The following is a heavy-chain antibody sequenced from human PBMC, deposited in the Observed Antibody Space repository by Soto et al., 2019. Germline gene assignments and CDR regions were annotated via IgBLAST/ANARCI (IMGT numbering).Heavy chain of an antibody. CDR1: GFTVSSNY. Sequence: EVQLVESGGGLVQPGGSLRLSCAASGFTVSSNYMSWVRQAPGKGLEWVSVIYSGGSKYYEDYVKSRFTISRHNAKNTLYLQMNNLRAEDTAVYYCARETMVRGVSISYAVDIWCQGTMVTVSS. CDR3: ARETMVRGVSISYAVDI. CDR2: IYSGGSK. D-gene: IGHD3-10*01. J-gene: IGHJ3*02. V-gene: IGHV3-53*04.